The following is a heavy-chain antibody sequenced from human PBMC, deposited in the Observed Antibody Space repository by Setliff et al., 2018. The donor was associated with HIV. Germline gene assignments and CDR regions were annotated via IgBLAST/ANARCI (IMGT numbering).Heavy chain of an antibody. V-gene: IGHV4-34*01. CDR1: GGSFSGYD. J-gene: IGHJ3*02. CDR2: INHSGST. D-gene: IGHD3-10*01. Sequence: SETLSLTCAVYGGSFSGYDWSWIRQPPGKGLEWIGEINHSGSTNYNPSLKSRVTISVDTSKNQFSLKLSSVTAADTAVYFCARSGYGFDIWGLGTMVTVSS. CDR3: ARSGYGFDI.